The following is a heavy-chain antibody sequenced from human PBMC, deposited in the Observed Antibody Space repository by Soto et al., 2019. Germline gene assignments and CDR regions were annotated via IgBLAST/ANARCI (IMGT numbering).Heavy chain of an antibody. CDR3: ARQGGNIVVVPTAIPPIGY. V-gene: IGHV3-30-3*01. J-gene: IGHJ4*02. CDR1: GFTFRSYA. Sequence: QVQLVESGGGVVQPGRSLRLSCAASGFTFRSYAMHWVRQAPGKGLEWVAVISSDGSNKYYADSVRGRFTISRDNSKNTLYLQMNRLRAEDTAVYYCARQGGNIVVVPTAIPPIGYWGQGTLVTVSS. CDR2: ISSDGSNK. D-gene: IGHD2-2*01.